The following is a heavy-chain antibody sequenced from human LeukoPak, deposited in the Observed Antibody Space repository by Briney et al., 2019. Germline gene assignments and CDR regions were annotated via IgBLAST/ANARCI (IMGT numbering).Heavy chain of an antibody. CDR1: GGSISSYY. D-gene: IGHD3-9*01. Sequence: PSETLSLTCTVSGGSISSYYWSWIRQPAGKGLEWIGRIYTSGSTNYNPSLKSRVTISVDKSKNQFSLKLSSVTAADTAVYYCARERYRYDILTGYYHDAYDIWGHGTMVIVSS. CDR3: ARERYRYDILTGYYHDAYDI. CDR2: IYTSGST. J-gene: IGHJ3*02. V-gene: IGHV4-4*07.